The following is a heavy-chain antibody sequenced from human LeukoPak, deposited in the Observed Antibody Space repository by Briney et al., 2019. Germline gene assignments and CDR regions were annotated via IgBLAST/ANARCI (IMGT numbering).Heavy chain of an antibody. D-gene: IGHD3/OR15-3a*01. Sequence: SETLSLTCNVSGGSINTTTNSWGWAWIRQSPGKGLEWIGSIYYGGSPYTSSLKSRVTISVDTSKNQFSLNLASLTAADTAVYYCARRTRAGSSYYFDYWGQGTLVTVSS. J-gene: IGHJ4*02. CDR3: ARRTRAGSSYYFDY. V-gene: IGHV4-39*01. CDR2: IYYGGSP. CDR1: GGSINTTTNS.